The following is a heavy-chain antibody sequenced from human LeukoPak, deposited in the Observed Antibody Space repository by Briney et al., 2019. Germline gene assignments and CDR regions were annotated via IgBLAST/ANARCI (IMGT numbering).Heavy chain of an antibody. CDR3: ATEYPGYFQH. V-gene: IGHV4-39*07. CDR2: IYYSGST. J-gene: IGHJ1*01. CDR1: GGSISSSSYY. Sequence: SETLSLTCTVSGGSISSSSYYWGWIRQPPGKGLEWIGSIYYSGSTYYNPSLKSRVTISVDTSKNQFSLKLSSVTAADTAVYYGATEYPGYFQHWGQGTLVTVSS. D-gene: IGHD2/OR15-2a*01.